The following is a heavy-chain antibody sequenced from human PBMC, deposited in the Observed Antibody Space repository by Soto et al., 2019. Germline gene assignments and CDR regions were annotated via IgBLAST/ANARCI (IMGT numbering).Heavy chain of an antibody. D-gene: IGHD2-2*02. CDR1: GFTFSSYG. CDR2: IWYDGSNK. J-gene: IGHJ6*02. V-gene: IGHV3-33*01. CDR3: AREYCSSTSCCTLAALYYYYGMDV. Sequence: PGWSLRLSCAASGFTFSSYGMHWFRQAPGKGLEWVAVIWYDGSNKYYADSVKGRFTISRDNSKNSLYLQMNSLRAEDTAVYYCAREYCSSTSCCTLAALYYYYGMDVWGQGT.